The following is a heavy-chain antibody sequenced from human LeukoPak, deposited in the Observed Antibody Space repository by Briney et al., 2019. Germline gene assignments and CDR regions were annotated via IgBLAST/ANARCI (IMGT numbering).Heavy chain of an antibody. CDR3: ATGGSGSHILNDAFDI. D-gene: IGHD3-10*01. J-gene: IGHJ3*02. Sequence: ASVKVSCKVSGYTLTELSMHWERQAPGKGLEWMGGFDPEDGETIYAQKFQGRVTMTEDTSTDTAYMELSSLRSEDTAVYYCATGGSGSHILNDAFDIWGQGTMVTVSS. CDR2: FDPEDGET. V-gene: IGHV1-24*01. CDR1: GYTLTELS.